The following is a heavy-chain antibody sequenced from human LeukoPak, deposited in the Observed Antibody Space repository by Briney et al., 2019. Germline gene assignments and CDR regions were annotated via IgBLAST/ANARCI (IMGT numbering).Heavy chain of an antibody. CDR3: ARDPGWEGPSPYYYYMDV. CDR2: IYTGGST. D-gene: IGHD1-26*01. V-gene: IGHV4-4*07. CDR1: GGSLSSYY. Sequence: PSETLSLTSAVSGGSLSSYYWSWIRQPAGKRLEWIGRIYTGGSTNYNPSLKSRVTMSVDTSTNQFSLKLSSVTAADTAVYYCARDPGWEGPSPYYYYMDVWGKGTTVTVSS. J-gene: IGHJ6*03.